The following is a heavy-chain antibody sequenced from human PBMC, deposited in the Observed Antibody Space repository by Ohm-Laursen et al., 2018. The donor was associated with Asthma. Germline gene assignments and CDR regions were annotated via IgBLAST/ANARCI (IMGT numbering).Heavy chain of an antibody. CDR3: ARGHSSGYYHNWFDP. Sequence: TLSLTCPVSGASISRYYWNWIRQAPGKGLEWIGYIYSTGSTNYNPTLESRVTISIDTSTNQFSLKLSSVTAADTAVYYCARGHSSGYYHNWFDPWGQGTLVTVSS. D-gene: IGHD3-22*01. CDR1: GASISRYY. J-gene: IGHJ5*02. V-gene: IGHV4-4*08. CDR2: IYSTGST.